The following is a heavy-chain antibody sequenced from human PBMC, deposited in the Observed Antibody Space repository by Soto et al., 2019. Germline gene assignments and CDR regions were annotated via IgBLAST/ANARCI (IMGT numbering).Heavy chain of an antibody. CDR2: IYPGDSDT. CDR3: ATLRDPFTWFDP. J-gene: IGHJ5*02. CDR1: GDSLSYYW. Sequence: GESLKISCKVSGDSLSYYWIGWVRQMPGKGLEWMGIIYPGDSDTRYSPSFQGQVTISADKSISTAYLQWSSLKASDTAMYFCATLRDPFTWFDPWGQGTLVTVSS. V-gene: IGHV5-51*01.